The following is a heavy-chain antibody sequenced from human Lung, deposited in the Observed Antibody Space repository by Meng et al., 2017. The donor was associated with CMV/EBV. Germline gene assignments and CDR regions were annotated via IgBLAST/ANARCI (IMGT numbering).Heavy chain of an antibody. Sequence: GGSXRLXCAASGFTFSSYWMNWVRQAPGKGLEWVANIKEDGSEKHYVASVKGRFTISRDNAKNSLFLQMNSLRAEDTAVYQCARGYCSDDRCYGAPDFWGRGXLVTSSS. CDR2: IKEDGSEK. CDR1: GFTFSSYW. V-gene: IGHV3-7*01. D-gene: IGHD2-15*01. J-gene: IGHJ4*02. CDR3: ARGYCSDDRCYGAPDF.